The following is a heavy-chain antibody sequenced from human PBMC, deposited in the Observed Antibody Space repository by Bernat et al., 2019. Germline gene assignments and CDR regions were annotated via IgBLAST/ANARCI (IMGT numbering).Heavy chain of an antibody. Sequence: QVKLQESGPGLVKPSETLSLTCTVSGGSISSYYWSWIRQPPGRGLEWMGYIHYSGSTSYNPSLKSRVTISVDTSKNQFSLKLSSVTAADTAVYYCARAVSLPGSNYYDSSGYYYGADAFDIWGQGTMVTVSS. D-gene: IGHD3-22*01. CDR1: GGSISSYY. CDR3: ARAVSLPGSNYYDSSGYYYGADAFDI. CDR2: IHYSGST. J-gene: IGHJ3*02. V-gene: IGHV4-59*01.